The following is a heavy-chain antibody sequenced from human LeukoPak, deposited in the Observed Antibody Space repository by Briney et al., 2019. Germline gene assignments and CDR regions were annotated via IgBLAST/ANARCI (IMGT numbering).Heavy chain of an antibody. V-gene: IGHV3-30*18. CDR3: AKTTGGSCYSGIDY. CDR2: ISCDGSNK. J-gene: IGHJ4*02. Sequence: GGSLRLSCAASGFTFSSYGIHWVRQAPGKGLEWVAIISCDGSNKYYADSVKGRFTISRDNSKNTVYLQMNSLRAEDTAVYYCAKTTGGSCYSGIDYWGQGTLVTVSS. CDR1: GFTFSSYG. D-gene: IGHD2-15*01.